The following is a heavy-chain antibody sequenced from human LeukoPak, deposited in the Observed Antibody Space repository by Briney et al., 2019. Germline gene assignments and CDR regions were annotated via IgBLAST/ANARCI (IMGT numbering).Heavy chain of an antibody. CDR1: GFSFSAYG. J-gene: IGHJ4*02. V-gene: IGHV3-30*18. D-gene: IGHD1-7*01. CDR2: ISYDGDNK. CDR3: AKENRYRWNYECDC. Sequence: GGSLRLSCAASGFSFSAYGMHWVRQAPGKGLEWVAVISYDGDNKYHADSVKGRFTISRDNSKYTLYLQMNSLRAEDTAVYYCAKENRYRWNYECDCWGQGTLVTVSS.